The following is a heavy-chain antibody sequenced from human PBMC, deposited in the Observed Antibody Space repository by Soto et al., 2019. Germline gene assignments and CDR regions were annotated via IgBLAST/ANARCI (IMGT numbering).Heavy chain of an antibody. V-gene: IGHV1-2*04. Sequence: ASVKVSCKASGYTFTDYYLHWVRQAPGQGLEWMGWINLNSGGTQYAQNFQGWVTMTRDTSITTAYMEVSGLRSDDAAVYYCARDSGGVIVETPAADGMDVWGPGTTVTVSS. CDR3: ARDSGGVIVETPAADGMDV. D-gene: IGHD2-2*01. CDR2: INLNSGGT. J-gene: IGHJ6*02. CDR1: GYTFTDYY.